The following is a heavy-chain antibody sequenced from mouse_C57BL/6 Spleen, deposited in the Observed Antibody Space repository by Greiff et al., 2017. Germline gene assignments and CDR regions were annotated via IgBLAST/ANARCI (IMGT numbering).Heavy chain of an antibody. Sequence: EVKLMESGGGLVKPGGSLKLSCAASGFTFSSYAMSWVRQTPEKRLEWVATISDGGSYTYYPDNVKGRFTISRDNAKNNLYLQMSHLKSEDTAMYYCAREGTAQATWAMDYWGQGTSVTVSS. V-gene: IGHV5-4*01. CDR3: AREGTAQATWAMDY. CDR2: ISDGGSYT. J-gene: IGHJ4*01. D-gene: IGHD3-2*02. CDR1: GFTFSSYA.